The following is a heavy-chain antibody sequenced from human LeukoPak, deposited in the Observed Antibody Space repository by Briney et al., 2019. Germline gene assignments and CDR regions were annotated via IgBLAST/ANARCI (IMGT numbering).Heavy chain of an antibody. D-gene: IGHD6-13*01. CDR1: GYIFTSFY. CDR3: ARGVSLGSLNGMDV. CDR2: IIPIFGTA. V-gene: IGHV1-69*13. J-gene: IGHJ6*02. Sequence: SVKVSCKASGYIFTSFYMQWVRQAPGQGLEWMGGIIPIFGTANYAQKFQGRVTITADESTSTAYMELSSLRSEDTAVYYCARGVSLGSLNGMDVWGQGTTVTVPS.